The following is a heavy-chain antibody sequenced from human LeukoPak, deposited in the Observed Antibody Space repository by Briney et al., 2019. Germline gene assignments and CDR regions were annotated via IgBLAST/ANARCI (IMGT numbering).Heavy chain of an antibody. V-gene: IGHV4-34*01. J-gene: IGHJ4*02. Sequence: SETLSLTCAVYGGSFSGYYWSWIRQPPGKGLEWIGEINHSGSTNYNPSLKSRVTISVDTSKNQFSLKLSSVTAADTAVYYCPRGGCSSTSCFYYFDYWGQGTLVTVSS. D-gene: IGHD2-2*01. CDR2: INHSGST. CDR1: GGSFSGYY. CDR3: PRGGCSSTSCFYYFDY.